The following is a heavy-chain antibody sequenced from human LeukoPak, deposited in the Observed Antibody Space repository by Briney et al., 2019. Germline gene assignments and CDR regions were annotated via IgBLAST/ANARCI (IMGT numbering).Heavy chain of an antibody. D-gene: IGHD6-19*01. V-gene: IGHV3-30*18. Sequence: PGRSLRLSCAASGFTFSSYGMYWVRQAPGKGLEWVAVISFDGSNKYYADSVRGRFTVPRDNSKDTLYLQMNSLRAEDTAVYYCAKDEIGAVAGLLDYWGQGILVTVSS. CDR1: GFTFSSYG. CDR3: AKDEIGAVAGLLDY. CDR2: ISFDGSNK. J-gene: IGHJ4*02.